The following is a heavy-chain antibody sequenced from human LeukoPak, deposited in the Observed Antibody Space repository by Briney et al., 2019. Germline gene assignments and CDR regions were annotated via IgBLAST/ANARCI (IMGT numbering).Heavy chain of an antibody. V-gene: IGHV1-2*02. CDR1: GYTFTGYY. CDR2: INPNSGGT. D-gene: IGHD5-12*01. Sequence: ASVKVSCKASGYTFTGYYMHWVRQAPGQGLEWMGWINPNSGGTNYAQKFQGRVTMTRDTSISTAYMELSSLRSEDTAVYYCARVGIVATTFDYWGQGTLVTVSS. J-gene: IGHJ4*02. CDR3: ARVGIVATTFDY.